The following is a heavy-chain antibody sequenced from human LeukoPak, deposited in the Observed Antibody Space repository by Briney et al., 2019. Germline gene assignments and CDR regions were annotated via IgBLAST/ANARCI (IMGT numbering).Heavy chain of an antibody. CDR1: GFTFGNYG. V-gene: IGHV3-20*04. J-gene: IGHJ4*02. Sequence: PGGSLRLSCAAPGFTFGNYGMSWVRQAPGKGLEWVSGINWNGGSTGYADSVKGRFTISRDNAKNSLYLQMNSLRAEDTALYYCARGATEQYYFDYWGQGTLVTVSS. D-gene: IGHD1-26*01. CDR2: INWNGGST. CDR3: ARGATEQYYFDY.